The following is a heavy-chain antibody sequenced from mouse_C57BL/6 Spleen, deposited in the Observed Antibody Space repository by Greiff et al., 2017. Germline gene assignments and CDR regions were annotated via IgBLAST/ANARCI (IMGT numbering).Heavy chain of an antibody. V-gene: IGHV1-19*01. D-gene: IGHD3-3*01. CDR3: AREGAGHFDY. CDR2: IHPYNGGT. Sequence: VQLQQSGPVLVKPGASVKMSCKASGYTFTDYYMNWVKQSHGKSLEWIGVIHPYNGGTSYNQKFKGKATLTVDKSSSTAYMELNSLTSEDSAVYYCAREGAGHFDYWGQGTTLTVSS. J-gene: IGHJ2*01. CDR1: GYTFTDYY.